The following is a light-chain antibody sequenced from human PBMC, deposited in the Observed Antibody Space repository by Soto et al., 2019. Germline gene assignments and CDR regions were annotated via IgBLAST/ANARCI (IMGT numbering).Light chain of an antibody. Sequence: EIVMTQSRATLSVSRGERATLSCRASQSVSSNLAWYQQKPGQAPSLLIYGASTRATGIPARFSGSGSGTEFTLTISSLQSEDFAVYYCHQYNNWPLAWAFGQGTKVDIK. CDR2: GAS. J-gene: IGKJ1*01. CDR3: HQYNNWPLAWA. V-gene: IGKV3-15*01. CDR1: QSVSSN.